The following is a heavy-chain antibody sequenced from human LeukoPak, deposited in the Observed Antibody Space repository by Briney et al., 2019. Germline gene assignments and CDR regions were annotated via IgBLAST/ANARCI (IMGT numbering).Heavy chain of an antibody. CDR2: ISGSGGST. CDR3: AKDGYDYYYYYMDV. Sequence: GGSLRLSCAASGFTFSSHAMSWVHQAPGKGLEWVSSISGSGGSTYHADSVKGRFTISRDNSKNTLYLQMNSLRAEDTAVYYCAKDGYDYYYYYMDVWGKGTTVTVSS. D-gene: IGHD1-1*01. J-gene: IGHJ6*03. CDR1: GFTFSSHA. V-gene: IGHV3-23*01.